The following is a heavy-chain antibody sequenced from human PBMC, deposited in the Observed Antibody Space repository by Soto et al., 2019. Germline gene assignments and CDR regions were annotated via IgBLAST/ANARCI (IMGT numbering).Heavy chain of an antibody. CDR3: ARDYPYCTGGSCLGY. Sequence: QVQLVQSGAEVKKPGASVKVSCKASGYTFTSFVVHWVRQAPGQRLEWMGWIDAGKGNTKYSHKFQGRVNITRDTSASTAYMDLSSLTSEDTAVYYCARDYPYCTGGSCLGYWGQGTLVIVSS. J-gene: IGHJ4*02. D-gene: IGHD2-15*01. CDR1: GYTFTSFV. V-gene: IGHV1-3*01. CDR2: IDAGKGNT.